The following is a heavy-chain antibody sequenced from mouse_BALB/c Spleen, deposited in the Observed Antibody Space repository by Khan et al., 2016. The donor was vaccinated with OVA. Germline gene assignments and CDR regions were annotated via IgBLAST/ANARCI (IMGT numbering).Heavy chain of an antibody. CDR1: GYTFTSYT. CDR3: VRDGAYHRNDGWFAY. D-gene: IGHD2-14*01. CDR2: INPSNGYT. J-gene: IGHJ3*01. Sequence: VKLLESGAELARPWASVKMSCKASGYTFTSYTIHWIKKRPGQGLEWIGYINPSNGYTNYNQKFKDKATLTTDKSSTTAYLQLSSLTSDDSAVYNCVRDGAYHRNDGWFAYWGQGTLVTVSA. V-gene: IGHV1-4*01.